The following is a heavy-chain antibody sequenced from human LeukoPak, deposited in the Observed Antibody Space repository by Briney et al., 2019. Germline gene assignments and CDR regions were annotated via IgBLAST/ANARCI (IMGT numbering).Heavy chain of an antibody. CDR2: IKQDGDDK. Sequence: PGGSLRLSCVASGFKFSGYWMTWVRHTPGKGLEWVANIKQDGDDKYYAESVRGRFTISRDSVRNSLYLQMNSLRAEDTGIYYCARDQTLVAIGASGYWGQGTLVTVSS. CDR1: GFKFSGYW. CDR3: ARDQTLVAIGASGY. J-gene: IGHJ4*02. V-gene: IGHV3-7*01. D-gene: IGHD2/OR15-2a*01.